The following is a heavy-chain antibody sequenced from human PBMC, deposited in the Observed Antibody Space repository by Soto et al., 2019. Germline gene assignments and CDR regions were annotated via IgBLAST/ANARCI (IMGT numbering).Heavy chain of an antibody. J-gene: IGHJ5*02. D-gene: IGHD4-17*01. CDR3: ARDRRKHYGDAYNWFDP. V-gene: IGHV4-39*07. CDR2: IYYSGST. Sequence: SETLSLTCTVSGGSISSSSYYWGWIRQPPGKGLEWIGSIYYSGSTYYNPSLKSRGTISVDTSKNQFSLKLSSVTDADTAVYYCARDRRKHYGDAYNWFDPWGQGTLVTVSS. CDR1: GGSISSSSYY.